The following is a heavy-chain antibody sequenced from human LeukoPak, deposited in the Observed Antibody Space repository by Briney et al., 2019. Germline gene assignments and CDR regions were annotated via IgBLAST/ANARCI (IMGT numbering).Heavy chain of an antibody. CDR2: INHSGGT. CDR1: GGSFSGYY. CDR3: ATRIAVAGNRLRYYYGMDV. D-gene: IGHD6-19*01. V-gene: IGHV4-34*01. J-gene: IGHJ6*04. Sequence: SETLSLTCAVYGGSFSGYYWSWIRQPPGKGLEWIGEINHSGGTNYNPSLKSRVTISVDTSKNQFSLKLSSVTAADTAVYYCATRIAVAGNRLRYYYGMDVWGKGTTVTVS.